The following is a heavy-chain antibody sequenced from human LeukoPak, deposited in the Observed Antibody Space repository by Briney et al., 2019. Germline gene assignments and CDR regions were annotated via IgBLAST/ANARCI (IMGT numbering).Heavy chain of an antibody. J-gene: IGHJ6*03. V-gene: IGHV3-74*01. CDR2: INSNGSST. D-gene: IGHD6-6*01. Sequence: GRSLRLSCAASGFTFSSYWMHWVRQAPGKGLVWVSRINSNGSSTSYADSVKGRFTISRDNAKNTLYLQMNSLRAEDTALYYCASVSRIAAHQGYYYYMDVCGKEATVSVSS. CDR3: ASVSRIAAHQGYYYYMDV. CDR1: GFTFSSYW.